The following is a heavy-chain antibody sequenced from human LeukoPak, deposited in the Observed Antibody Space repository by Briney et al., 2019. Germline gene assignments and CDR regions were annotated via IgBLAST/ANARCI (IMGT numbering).Heavy chain of an antibody. CDR3: TRGQKYISGYTVTELGSGYFDY. CDR2: IFYSGRT. Sequence: SETLSLTCIVSGGSISSSSYYWSWIRQPPGKGLEWIGYIFYSGRTSYNPSLKSRVTISVDTSKNHFSLTLSSVTAADTAVYYCTRGQKYISGYTVTELGSGYFDYWGQGTLVTVSS. CDR1: GGSISSSSYY. J-gene: IGHJ4*02. V-gene: IGHV4-61*03. D-gene: IGHD5-18*01.